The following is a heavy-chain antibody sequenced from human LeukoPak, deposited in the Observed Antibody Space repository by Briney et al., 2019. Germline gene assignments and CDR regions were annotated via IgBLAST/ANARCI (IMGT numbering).Heavy chain of an antibody. CDR1: GGSISPYY. D-gene: IGHD3-10*01. Sequence: SETLSLTCTVSGGSISPYYWSWIRQPPRKGLEWIGYIYYSGRTSYNPSLKSRVTISVDTSQNQFSLKLNSVTAADTAIYYCARHRADYLDVWGQGTTVTVSS. V-gene: IGHV4-59*08. CDR3: ARHRADYLDV. CDR2: IYYSGRT. J-gene: IGHJ6*03.